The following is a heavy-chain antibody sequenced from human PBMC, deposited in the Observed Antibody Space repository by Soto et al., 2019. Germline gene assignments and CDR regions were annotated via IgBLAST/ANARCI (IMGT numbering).Heavy chain of an antibody. D-gene: IGHD1-26*01. CDR2: IYYSGST. V-gene: IGHV4-39*07. Sequence: SETLSLTCTVSGGSISSSSYYWGWIRQPPGKGLEWIGSIYYSGSTYYNPSLKSRVTISVDTSKNQFSLKLSSVTAADTAVYYCAREERRSYPPGGYYYYGMDVWGQGTTVTVSS. CDR1: GGSISSSSYY. J-gene: IGHJ6*02. CDR3: AREERRSYPPGGYYYYGMDV.